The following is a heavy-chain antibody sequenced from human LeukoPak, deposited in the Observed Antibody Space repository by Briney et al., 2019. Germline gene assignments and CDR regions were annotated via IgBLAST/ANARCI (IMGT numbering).Heavy chain of an antibody. V-gene: IGHV4-34*01. CDR3: ARGIRWPQRTEFQYYFDY. Sequence: SETLSLTCAVYGGSFSGYYWSWIRQPPGKGLEWIGEINHSGSTNYNPSLKSRVTISVDTSKNQFSLKLSSVTAADTAVYYCARGIRWPQRTEFQYYFDYRGQGTLVTVSS. J-gene: IGHJ4*02. D-gene: IGHD5-24*01. CDR1: GGSFSGYY. CDR2: INHSGST.